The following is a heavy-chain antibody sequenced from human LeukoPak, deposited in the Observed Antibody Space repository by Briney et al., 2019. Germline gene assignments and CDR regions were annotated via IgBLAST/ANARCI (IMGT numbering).Heavy chain of an antibody. D-gene: IGHD3-10*01. CDR1: GYTFTGYF. J-gene: IGHJ5*02. V-gene: IGHV1-2*02. CDR2: INPNNGDT. CDR3: ARDLYCSGSSNWFDP. Sequence: ALVKVSCKASGYTFTGYFMHWVRQAPGQGLEWMGWINPNNGDTNYAQTFQGRVTMTRDTSISTAYMELSNLRSDDTAMFYCARDLYCSGSSNWFDPWGQGTLVPVSS.